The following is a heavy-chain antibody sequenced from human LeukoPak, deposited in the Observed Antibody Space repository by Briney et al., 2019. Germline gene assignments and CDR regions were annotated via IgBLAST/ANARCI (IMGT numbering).Heavy chain of an antibody. CDR1: GFIVSSNE. V-gene: IGHV3-38-3*01. CDR2: ISGGST. J-gene: IGHJ6*04. CDR3: AELGITMIGGV. Sequence: PGGSLRLSCAASGFIVSSNEMSWVRQAPGKGLEWVSCISGGSTYYADFRKGRFTISRDNSKNTLHLQMNSLRAEDTAVYYCAELGITMIGGVWGKGTTVTISS. D-gene: IGHD3-10*02.